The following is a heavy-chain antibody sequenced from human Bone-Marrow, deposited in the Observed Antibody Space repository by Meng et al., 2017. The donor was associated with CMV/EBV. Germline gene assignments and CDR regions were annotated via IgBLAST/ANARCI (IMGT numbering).Heavy chain of an antibody. D-gene: IGHD1-1*01. V-gene: IGHV3-30*04. CDR1: GFTFNDYS. Sequence: GGSLRLSCAASGFTFNDYSMHWVRQAPGKGLEWVALISYDGGNNYFADSVKGRFTISRDKSNNTLYLQMNSLRPEDTAVYYCARLEYDIQIDWGQGTLVTVSS. J-gene: IGHJ4*02. CDR3: ARLEYDIQID. CDR2: ISYDGGNN.